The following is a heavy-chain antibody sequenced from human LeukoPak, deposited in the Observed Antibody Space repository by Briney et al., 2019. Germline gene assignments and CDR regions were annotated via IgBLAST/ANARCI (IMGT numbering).Heavy chain of an antibody. CDR1: GFTFSSYA. Sequence: QAGGSLRLSCAASGFTFSSYAMSWVRQAPGKGLEWVSAISGSGGSTYYADSVKGRFTISRDNSKNTLYLQMNSLRAEDTAVYYCAKAGVTYYDRSDYNRRNYYSDSWGQGTLVIVSS. CDR3: AKAGVTYYDRSDYNRRNYYSDS. D-gene: IGHD3-22*01. J-gene: IGHJ4*02. V-gene: IGHV3-23*01. CDR2: ISGSGGST.